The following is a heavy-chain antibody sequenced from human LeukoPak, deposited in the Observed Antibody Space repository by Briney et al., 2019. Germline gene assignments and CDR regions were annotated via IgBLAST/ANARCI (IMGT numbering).Heavy chain of an antibody. CDR2: ISESGAST. CDR3: AKVRGYSYGYGDY. J-gene: IGHJ4*02. CDR1: GFTFRSYA. V-gene: IGHV3-23*01. D-gene: IGHD5-18*01. Sequence: GGSLRLSCAASGFTFRSYAMSWVRQAPGKGQEWVSDISESGASTYYADSVKGRFIISRDNSKNTLYLQMSSLRADDTAVYFCAKVRGYSYGYGDYWGQGTLVTVSS.